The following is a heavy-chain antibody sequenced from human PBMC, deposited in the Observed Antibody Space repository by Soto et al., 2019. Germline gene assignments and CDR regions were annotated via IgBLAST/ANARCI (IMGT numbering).Heavy chain of an antibody. V-gene: IGHV4-59*01. CDR1: GGSISSYY. CDR2: IYYSGGT. Sequence: SETLSLTCTVSGGSISSYYWSWIRQPPGKGLEWIGYIYYSGGTNYNPSLKSRVTISVDTSKNQFSLKLSSVTAADTAVYYCATMGTPATGLYFFDYWGQGSLVTVSS. J-gene: IGHJ4*02. CDR3: ATMGTPATGLYFFDY. D-gene: IGHD2-15*01.